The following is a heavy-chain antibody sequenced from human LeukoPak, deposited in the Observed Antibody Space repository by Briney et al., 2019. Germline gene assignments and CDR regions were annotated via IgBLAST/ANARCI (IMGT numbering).Heavy chain of an antibody. CDR2: IYHSGST. Sequence: SETLSLTCTVSGGSISSGSYYWSWIRQPPGKGLEWIGYIYHSGSTYYNPSLKSRVTISVDRSKNQFSLKLSSVTAADTAVYYCARGVTMTGPLDVWGKGTTVTVSS. CDR1: GGSISSGSYY. CDR3: ARGVTMTGPLDV. J-gene: IGHJ6*04. V-gene: IGHV4-30-2*01. D-gene: IGHD3-22*01.